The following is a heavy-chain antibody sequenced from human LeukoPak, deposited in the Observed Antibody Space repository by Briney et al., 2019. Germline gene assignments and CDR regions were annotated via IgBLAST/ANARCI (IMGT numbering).Heavy chain of an antibody. V-gene: IGHV3-66*01. CDR3: ASEQFYYDSSGYPVKWFDP. CDR2: IYSGGST. CDR1: GFTFTNYA. D-gene: IGHD3-22*01. Sequence: GGSLRLSCAASGFTFTNYAMSWVRQAPGKGLEWVSVIYSGGSTYYADSVKGRFTISRDNSKNTLYLQMNSLRAEDTAVYYCASEQFYYDSSGYPVKWFDPWGQGTLVTVSS. J-gene: IGHJ5*02.